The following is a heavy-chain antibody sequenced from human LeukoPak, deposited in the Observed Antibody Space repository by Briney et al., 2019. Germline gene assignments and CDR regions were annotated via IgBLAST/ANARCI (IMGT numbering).Heavy chain of an antibody. Sequence: ASVKVSCKASGYTFTNYYMHWVRQAPGQGLEWMGIINPSGGSTSYAQKFQGRVTMTRDTSTSTVYMELSSLRSEDTAVYYCARPPYNWNDVHYGMDVWGQGTTVTVSS. CDR1: GYTFTNYY. V-gene: IGHV1-46*01. CDR3: ARPPYNWNDVHYGMDV. CDR2: INPSGGST. J-gene: IGHJ6*02. D-gene: IGHD1-20*01.